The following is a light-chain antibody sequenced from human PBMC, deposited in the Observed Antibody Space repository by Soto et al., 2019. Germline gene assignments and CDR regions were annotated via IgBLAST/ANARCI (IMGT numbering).Light chain of an antibody. J-gene: IGKJ4*01. CDR1: QTISRSY. CDR3: HQYDNSPLT. V-gene: IGKV3-20*01. Sequence: IVLAQCPATLSLSPGDRATISCRASQTISRSYLAWYQQKPGQPPRLLFYGASNRATGIPDRFSGSGSGTDFTLTISRLEPEDFAVYYCHQYDNSPLTFGGGTKVDIK. CDR2: GAS.